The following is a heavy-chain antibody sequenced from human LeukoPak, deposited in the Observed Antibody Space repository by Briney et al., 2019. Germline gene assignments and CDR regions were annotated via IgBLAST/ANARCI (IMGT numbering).Heavy chain of an antibody. CDR1: GGSVSSGSYY. D-gene: IGHD3-22*01. CDR2: IYYSGST. CDR3: ARIRDSSGYFAGPKYYFDY. V-gene: IGHV4-61*01. J-gene: IGHJ4*02. Sequence: SETLSLTCTVSGGSVSSGSYYWSWIRQPPGKGLEWIGYIYYSGSTNYNPSLKSRVTISVDTSKNQFSLKLSSVTAADTAVYYCARIRDSSGYFAGPKYYFDYWGQGTLVTVSS.